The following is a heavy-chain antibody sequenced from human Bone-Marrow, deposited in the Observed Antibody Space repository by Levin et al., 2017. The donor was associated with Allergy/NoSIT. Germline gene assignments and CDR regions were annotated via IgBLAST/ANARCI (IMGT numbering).Heavy chain of an antibody. D-gene: IGHD3-3*01. V-gene: IGHV3-30*04. Sequence: GGSLRLSCAASGFTFSNYIMHWVRQAPGKGLEWLAVISCDGKRQFHADSVKGRFSISRDNSMNTLYLQMNGLRPDDTALYYCARDLETIWNVRNSHFDYWGQGTLVTVSS. CDR3: ARDLETIWNVRNSHFDY. CDR2: ISCDGKRQ. J-gene: IGHJ4*02. CDR1: GFTFSNYI.